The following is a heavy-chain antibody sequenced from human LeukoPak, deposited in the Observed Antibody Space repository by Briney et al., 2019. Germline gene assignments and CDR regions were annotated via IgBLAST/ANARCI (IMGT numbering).Heavy chain of an antibody. CDR3: ARVNNWGIDY. V-gene: IGHV3-21*01. CDR1: GFTFSSYS. Sequence: GGSLRLSCAASGFTFSSYSMNWVRQAPGKGLEWVSSISSSTSYIYYADSVKGRFTISRDNAKNSLYLQMNSLRAEDTAVYYCARVNNWGIDYWGQGTLVTVSS. D-gene: IGHD7-27*01. CDR2: ISSSTSYI. J-gene: IGHJ4*02.